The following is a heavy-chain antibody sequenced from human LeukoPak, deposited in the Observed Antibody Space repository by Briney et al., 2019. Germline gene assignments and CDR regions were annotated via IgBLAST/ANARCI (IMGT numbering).Heavy chain of an antibody. Sequence: ASVKVSCKASGYTFTSYDINGVRQATGQGLEWMGWMNPNSGNTGYAQKFQGRVTMTRNTSISTAYMELSSLRSEDTAVYYCARGPVVPARYNWFDPWGQGTLVTVSS. CDR1: GYTFTSYD. D-gene: IGHD2-2*01. CDR3: ARGPVVPARYNWFDP. J-gene: IGHJ5*02. V-gene: IGHV1-8*01. CDR2: MNPNSGNT.